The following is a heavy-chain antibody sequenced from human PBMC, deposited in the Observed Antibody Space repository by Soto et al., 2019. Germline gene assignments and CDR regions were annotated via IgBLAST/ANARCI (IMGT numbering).Heavy chain of an antibody. CDR3: AKSELTMVRGGGDYYYYGMDV. Sequence: GGSLRLSCAASGFTFSSYGMHWVRQAPGKGLYWVAVISYDGSNKYYADSVKGRFTISRDNSKNTLYLQMNSLRAEDMAVYYCAKSELTMVRGGGDYYYYGMDVWGHGTTVTVSS. D-gene: IGHD3-10*01. J-gene: IGHJ6*02. CDR1: GFTFSSYG. V-gene: IGHV3-30*18. CDR2: ISYDGSNK.